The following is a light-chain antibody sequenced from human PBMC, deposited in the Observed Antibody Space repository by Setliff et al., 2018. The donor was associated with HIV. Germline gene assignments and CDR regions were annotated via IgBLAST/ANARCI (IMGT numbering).Light chain of an antibody. Sequence: QSVLTQPASVSGSPGQSITISCTGTSSDVGTYNLVSWYQQHPGKAPKLMIYDVSKRPSGVPDRFSGSKSGNTASLTISGLQTEDEADYYCCSYAGSPRVSGTGTKVTVL. CDR2: DVS. CDR3: CSYAGSPRV. CDR1: SSDVGTYNL. J-gene: IGLJ1*01. V-gene: IGLV2-23*02.